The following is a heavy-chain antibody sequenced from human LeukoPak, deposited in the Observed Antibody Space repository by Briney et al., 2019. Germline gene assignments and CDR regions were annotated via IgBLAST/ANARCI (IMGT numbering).Heavy chain of an antibody. CDR1: GGSISSGNW. D-gene: IGHD5-18*01. Sequence: PSGTLSLTCAVSGGSISSGNWWSWVRQPPGKGLEWIGEIYHSGSTNYNPSLKSRVTISVDRSKNQFSLRLSSVTAADTAVYYCARGEYSYGSFDYWGRGTLVTVPS. V-gene: IGHV4-4*02. CDR3: ARGEYSYGSFDY. CDR2: IYHSGST. J-gene: IGHJ4*02.